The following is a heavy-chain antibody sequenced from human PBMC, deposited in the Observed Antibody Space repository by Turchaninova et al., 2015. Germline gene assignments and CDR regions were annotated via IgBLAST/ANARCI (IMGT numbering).Heavy chain of an antibody. CDR3: ARDWAGYGGNGYGFDI. CDR2: TDYSGTT. CDR1: GGSISSDSYY. J-gene: IGHJ3*02. D-gene: IGHD4-23*01. V-gene: IGHV4-31*03. Sequence: QVQLQESGPGLVKPSQTLSLTCTVSGGSISSDSYYWRWIRQHPGKGLGGIGSTDYSGTTYYNAALKSRVTRSGDTSTNQFALKLGAVAAADTAVYYCARDWAGYGGNGYGFDIWGQGTLVTVSS.